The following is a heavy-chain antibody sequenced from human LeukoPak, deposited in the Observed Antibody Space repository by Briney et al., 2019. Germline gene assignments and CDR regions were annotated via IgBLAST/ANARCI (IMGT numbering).Heavy chain of an antibody. Sequence: GGSLRLSCAASGFTFSSYAMSWVRHAPGKALEWVSPISGSGGSTYYADSVKGRFTISRDNSKNTLYLQMNSLRAEDTAVYYCAKKGRDYYDNWFDPWGQGTLVTVSS. J-gene: IGHJ5*02. CDR3: AKKGRDYYDNWFDP. V-gene: IGHV3-23*01. D-gene: IGHD3-22*01. CDR2: ISGSGGST. CDR1: GFTFSSYA.